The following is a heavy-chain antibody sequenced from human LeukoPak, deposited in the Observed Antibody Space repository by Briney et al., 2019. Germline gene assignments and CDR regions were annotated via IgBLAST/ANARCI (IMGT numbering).Heavy chain of an antibody. D-gene: IGHD3-10*01. Sequence: ASVKVSCKASGYTFTGYYMHWVRQAPGQGPEWMGWVKPNSGDTNYAQKFQGRVTMTRDTSISTAFMELSRLRSDDTAVYYCVRLLWFGDLVYFDSWGQGTLVVVSS. CDR3: VRLLWFGDLVYFDS. CDR1: GYTFTGYY. V-gene: IGHV1-2*02. J-gene: IGHJ4*02. CDR2: VKPNSGDT.